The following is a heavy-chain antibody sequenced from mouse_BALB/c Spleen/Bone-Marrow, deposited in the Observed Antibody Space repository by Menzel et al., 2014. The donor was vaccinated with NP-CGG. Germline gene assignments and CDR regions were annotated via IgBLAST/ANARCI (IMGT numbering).Heavy chain of an antibody. Sequence: DVHLVESGAELVKPGASVKLSCTASGFNIKDTYMHWVKQRPEQGLEWIGRIDPANGNTKYDPKFQGKATITADTSSNTAYLQLSSLTSEATAVYYCARWEYCAMDYWGQGTSVTVSS. V-gene: IGHV14-3*02. J-gene: IGHJ4*01. CDR3: ARWEYCAMDY. CDR2: IDPANGNT. CDR1: GFNIKDTY. D-gene: IGHD4-1*01.